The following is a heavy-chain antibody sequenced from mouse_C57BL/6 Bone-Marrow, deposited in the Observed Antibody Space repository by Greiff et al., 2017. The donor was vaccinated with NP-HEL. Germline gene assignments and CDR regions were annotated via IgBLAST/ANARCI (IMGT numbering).Heavy chain of an antibody. V-gene: IGHV1-81*01. J-gene: IGHJ3*01. CDR1: GYTFTSYG. Sequence: VQLQQSGAELARPGASVKLSCKASGYTFTSYGISWVKQRNGQGLEWIGEIYPRSGNTYYNEKFKGKATLTADKSSSTAYMVLRSLTSEDSAVYCCSRAYSEGAWFAYWGQGTLVTVSA. CDR3: SRAYSEGAWFAY. D-gene: IGHD2-12*01. CDR2: IYPRSGNT.